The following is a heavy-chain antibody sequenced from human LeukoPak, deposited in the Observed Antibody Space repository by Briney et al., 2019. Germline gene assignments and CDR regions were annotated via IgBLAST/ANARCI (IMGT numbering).Heavy chain of an antibody. CDR1: GFTFSSYA. J-gene: IGHJ3*02. CDR3: AKEVLSGSGWSQDAFDI. D-gene: IGHD6-19*01. Sequence: GGSLSLSCAASGFTFSSYAMSWVRQAPGKGLEWVSAISGSGGSTYYADSVKGRFTISRDNSKNTLYLQMNSLRAEDTAVYYCAKEVLSGSGWSQDAFDIWGQGTMVTVSS. V-gene: IGHV3-23*01. CDR2: ISGSGGST.